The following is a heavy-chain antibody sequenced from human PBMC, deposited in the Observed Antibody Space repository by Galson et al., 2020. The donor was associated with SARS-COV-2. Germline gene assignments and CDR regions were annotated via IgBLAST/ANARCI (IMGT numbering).Heavy chain of an antibody. CDR1: LFTFSSYG. CDR2: IWYDGSNK. Sequence: SLRLSCSSSLFTFSSYGIHLFLQAPCKGLELVAVIWYDGSNKYYADSVKGRFTISRDNSRNTLYLQMNSLRAEDTAVYYCARDPMITFGGVIGAFDYWGQGTLVTVSS. D-gene: IGHD3-16*02. CDR3: ARDPMITFGGVIGAFDY. J-gene: IGHJ4*02. V-gene: IGHV3-33*01.